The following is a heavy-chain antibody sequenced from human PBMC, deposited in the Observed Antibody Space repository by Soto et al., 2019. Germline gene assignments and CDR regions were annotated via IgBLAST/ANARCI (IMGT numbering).Heavy chain of an antibody. CDR3: ARDADYYDSSGYYTAQYYFDY. J-gene: IGHJ4*02. D-gene: IGHD3-22*01. Sequence: ASVKVSCEASGYTFTSYGISWVRQAPGQGLEWMGWISAYNGNTNYAQKLQGRVTMTTDTSTSTAYMELRSLRSDDTAVYYCARDADYYDSSGYYTAQYYFDYWGQGTLVTVSS. CDR1: GYTFTSYG. CDR2: ISAYNGNT. V-gene: IGHV1-18*01.